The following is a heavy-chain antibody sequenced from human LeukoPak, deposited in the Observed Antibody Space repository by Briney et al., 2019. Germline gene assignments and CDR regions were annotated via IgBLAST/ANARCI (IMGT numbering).Heavy chain of an antibody. J-gene: IGHJ4*02. CDR1: GGSIISGGYY. CDR3: ARGYGDFRVEGRYFHS. D-gene: IGHD4-17*01. Sequence: SETLSLTCTVSGGSIISGGYYWSWIRQPPGKGLEWVGHIYHSGNTYYNPSLKSRITISVDRSKNQFSLKVSSVTAADTAVYYCARGYGDFRVEGRYFHSWGQGTLVTVSS. CDR2: IYHSGNT. V-gene: IGHV4-30-2*01.